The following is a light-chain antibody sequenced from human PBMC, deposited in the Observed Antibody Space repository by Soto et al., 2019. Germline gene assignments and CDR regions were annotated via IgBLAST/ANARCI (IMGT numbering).Light chain of an antibody. CDR2: SNN. J-gene: IGLJ2*01. CDR3: AAWDDSLNGVV. V-gene: IGLV1-44*01. Sequence: QSVLTQPPSASGTPGQRVTISCSGSSSNIGSNTVNWYQQLPVTAPKLLIYSNNQRPSGVPDRFSGSKSGTSASLAISGLRSEDDSDYYCAAWDDSLNGVVFGGGTTLTVL. CDR1: SSNIGSNT.